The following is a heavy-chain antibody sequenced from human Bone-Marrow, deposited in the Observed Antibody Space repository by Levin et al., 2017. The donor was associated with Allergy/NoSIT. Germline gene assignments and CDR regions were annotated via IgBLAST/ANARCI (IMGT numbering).Heavy chain of an antibody. V-gene: IGHV4-30-4*01. CDR1: GGSISSDVYY. D-gene: IGHD2-15*01. Sequence: PSETLSLTCTVSGGSISSDVYYWSWIRQPPGKGLEWIGYIYYSGSTYYNPSLKSRVIISVDTSKNQFSLKLSSVTAADTAVYYCARAGYCSGGNCYSSYDYGLDVWGQGTTVTVSS. J-gene: IGHJ6*02. CDR3: ARAGYCSGGNCYSSYDYGLDV. CDR2: IYYSGST.